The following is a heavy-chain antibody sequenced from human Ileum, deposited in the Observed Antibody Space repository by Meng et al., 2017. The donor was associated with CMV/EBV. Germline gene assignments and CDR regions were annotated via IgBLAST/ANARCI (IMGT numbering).Heavy chain of an antibody. Sequence: GESLKTSCAASGFIFRNYAMTWVRQAPGKRLEWGSDIDASGGTKYYADSVRGRFTVSRDNYQSSLVLQMNSLRAEDTAVYYWARPVGNRGLWFFDSWGQGVLVTVSS. V-gene: IGHV3-23*01. J-gene: IGHJ4*02. CDR1: GFIFRNYA. D-gene: IGHD3-10*01. CDR2: IDASGGTK. CDR3: ARPVGNRGLWFFDS.